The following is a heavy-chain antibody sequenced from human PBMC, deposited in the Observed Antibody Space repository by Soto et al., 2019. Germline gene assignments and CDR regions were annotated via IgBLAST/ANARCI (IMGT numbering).Heavy chain of an antibody. CDR3: AGQFYYDSSGYPWFDP. Sequence: GGSLRLSCAASGFTFSDYYMGWIRQAPGKGLEWVSYISSSGSTIYYADSVKGRFTISRDNAKNSLYLQMNSLRAEDTAVYYCAGQFYYDSSGYPWFDPWGQGTLVTVSS. CDR2: ISSSGSTI. CDR1: GFTFSDYY. J-gene: IGHJ5*02. V-gene: IGHV3-11*01. D-gene: IGHD3-22*01.